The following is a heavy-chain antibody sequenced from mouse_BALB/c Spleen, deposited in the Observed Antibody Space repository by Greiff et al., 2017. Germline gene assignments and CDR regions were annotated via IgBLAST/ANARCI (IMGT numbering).Heavy chain of an antibody. CDR3: ARDENYYGSSYEAWFAY. Sequence: VKLMESGPGLVAPSQSLSITCTVSGFSLTSYGVHWVRQPPGKGLEWLGVIWAGGSTNYNSALMSRLSISKDNSKSQVFLKMNSLQTDDTAMYYCARDENYYGSSYEAWFAYWGQGTLVTVSA. CDR1: GFSLTSYG. J-gene: IGHJ3*01. V-gene: IGHV2-9*02. CDR2: IWAGGST. D-gene: IGHD1-1*01.